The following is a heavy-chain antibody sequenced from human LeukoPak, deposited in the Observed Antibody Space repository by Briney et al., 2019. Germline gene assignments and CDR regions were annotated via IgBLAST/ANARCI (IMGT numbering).Heavy chain of an antibody. Sequence: PGGSLRLSCAASGFTFSSYGMHWVRQAPGKGLEWVAVISYDGSNKYYADSVKGRFTISRDNSKNTLYLQMNSLRVEDTAVYYCAKDSGIGYSSSWTFDYWGQGTLVTVSS. V-gene: IGHV3-30*18. CDR3: AKDSGIGYSSSWTFDY. J-gene: IGHJ4*02. CDR1: GFTFSSYG. CDR2: ISYDGSNK. D-gene: IGHD6-13*01.